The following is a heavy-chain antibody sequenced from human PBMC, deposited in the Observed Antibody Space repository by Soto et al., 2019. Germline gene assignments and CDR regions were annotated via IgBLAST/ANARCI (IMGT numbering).Heavy chain of an antibody. V-gene: IGHV1-18*01. J-gene: IGHJ4*02. CDR2: ISAYIGKT. CDR3: ARGGVPAANEQYYFDY. Sequence: ASVKVSCKASGYAFFSYGITWGRQAPGQGLEWMGGISAYIGKTNYAQKLQGRVTVTADESTSTAYMDLSSLRSEDTAVYYCARGGVPAANEQYYFDYCAQGTLVPGSS. CDR1: GYAFFSYG. D-gene: IGHD2-2*01.